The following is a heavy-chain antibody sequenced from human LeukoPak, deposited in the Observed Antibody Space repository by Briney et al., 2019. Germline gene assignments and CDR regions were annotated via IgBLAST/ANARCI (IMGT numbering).Heavy chain of an antibody. D-gene: IGHD1-26*01. V-gene: IGHV3-48*03. CDR3: VRSTGSRSGSYHGSDY. CDR2: ISSSGSTI. Sequence: PGGSLRLSCAASGFTFSSYEMNWVRQAPGKGLEWVSYISSSGSTIYYADSVKGRFTISRDNAKNSLYLQMNSLRGEDTAVYYCVRSTGSRSGSYHGSDYWGQGTLVTVSS. CDR1: GFTFSSYE. J-gene: IGHJ4*02.